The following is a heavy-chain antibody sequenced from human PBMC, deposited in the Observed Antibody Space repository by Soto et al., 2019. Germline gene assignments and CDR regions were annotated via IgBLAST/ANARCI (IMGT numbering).Heavy chain of an antibody. D-gene: IGHD3-16*01. Sequence: PGESLKISCQGSGYSFSNYWIGWVRQMPGKGLEWMGIIFPGDSDTRYIPSFEGQVTISADKSISTAYLHWSSLKASDTAMYYCARPSGAGFGEVVDYWGQGTLVTVS. CDR2: IFPGDSDT. J-gene: IGHJ4*02. V-gene: IGHV5-51*01. CDR1: GYSFSNYW. CDR3: ARPSGAGFGEVVDY.